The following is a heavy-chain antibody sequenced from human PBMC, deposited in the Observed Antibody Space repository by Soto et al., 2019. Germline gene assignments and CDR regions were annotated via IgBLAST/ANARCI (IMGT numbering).Heavy chain of an antibody. V-gene: IGHV1-46*04. D-gene: IGHD1-1*01. CDR3: EMDNSAANGVLDH. J-gene: IGHJ4*02. CDR1: GYTFTNYY. CDR2: INPSARSA. Sequence: QVQLVQSGAEVKNPGASVKLSCKASGYTFTNYYLHWVRQAPGQGIEWVGMINPSARSASYAQKLRGRLTMDRDTSTTTVYMELSRLTSEDTAVYYCEMDNSAANGVLDHWGLGTLVTVSS.